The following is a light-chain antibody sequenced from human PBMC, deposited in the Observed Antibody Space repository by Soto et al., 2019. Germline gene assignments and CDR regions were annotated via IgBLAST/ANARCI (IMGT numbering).Light chain of an antibody. CDR1: QSVSSN. J-gene: IGKJ1*01. CDR3: QQYNNWPQT. V-gene: IGKV3-15*01. Sequence: EIVMTQSPATLSVSPGERATLSCRASQSVSSNLAWYQQKPGQAPRLLIYGASTRATGIPAMFSGSGSGTEFTLTISSRQSEDFAVYYCQQYNNWPQTFGQGTKVEIK. CDR2: GAS.